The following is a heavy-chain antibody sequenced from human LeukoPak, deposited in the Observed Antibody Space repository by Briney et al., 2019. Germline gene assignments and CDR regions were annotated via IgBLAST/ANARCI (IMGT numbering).Heavy chain of an antibody. CDR1: GGTFSSYA. D-gene: IGHD6-13*01. CDR3: AGNTYSSSWYDFDY. CDR2: IIPIFGTA. J-gene: IGHJ4*02. V-gene: IGHV1-69*13. Sequence: GASVKVSCKDSGGTFSSYAISWVRQAPGQGLEWMGGIIPIFGTANYAQKFQGRVTITADESTSTAYMELSSLRSEDTAVYYCAGNTYSSSWYDFDYWGQGTLVTVSS.